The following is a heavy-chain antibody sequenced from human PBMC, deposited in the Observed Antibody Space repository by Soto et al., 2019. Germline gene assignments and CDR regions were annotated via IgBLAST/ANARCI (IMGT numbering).Heavy chain of an antibody. CDR3: ARGSTSYNYYTMDV. V-gene: IGHV4-39*07. CDR2: IYYSGST. Sequence: SETLSLTCTVSGGSISSSSYYWGWIRQPPGKGLEWIGSIYYSGSTYYNPSLKSRVTISKDTSKNQFSLKLSSVTTADTAVYYCARGSTSYNYYTMDVWGRGTTVT. J-gene: IGHJ6*02. D-gene: IGHD2-15*01. CDR1: GGSISSSSYY.